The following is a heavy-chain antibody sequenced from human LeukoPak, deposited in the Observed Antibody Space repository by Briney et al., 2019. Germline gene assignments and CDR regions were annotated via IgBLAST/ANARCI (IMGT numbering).Heavy chain of an antibody. CDR3: ERRNDYDFWSGNQYYFDY. CDR1: GGSISSRSHY. J-gene: IGHJ4*02. Sequence: PSETLSLTCSVSGGSISSRSHYWGWIRQSPGKGLEWIGTIYYSGTTFYNPSLQSRVSISVDTSRNQFSLRLNSVTAADTAVYYCERRNDYDFWSGNQYYFDYWGQGTLVTVSS. V-gene: IGHV4-39*01. D-gene: IGHD3-3*01. CDR2: IYYSGTT.